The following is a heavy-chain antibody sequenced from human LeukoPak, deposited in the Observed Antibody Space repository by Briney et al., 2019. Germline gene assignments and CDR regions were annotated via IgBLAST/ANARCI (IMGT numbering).Heavy chain of an antibody. V-gene: IGHV3-33*06. D-gene: IGHD3-10*01. CDR2: IWYDGSNK. CDR1: GFTFSSYG. J-gene: IGHJ4*02. CDR3: TKDCGTGCYGVFDY. Sequence: GGSLRLSCTASGFTFSSYGMHWVRQAPGKGLEWVAVIWYDGSNKYYADSVKGRFTISRDNSKNTLSLQMNSLRAEDTAVYYCTKDCGTGCYGVFDYWGQGTLVTVSS.